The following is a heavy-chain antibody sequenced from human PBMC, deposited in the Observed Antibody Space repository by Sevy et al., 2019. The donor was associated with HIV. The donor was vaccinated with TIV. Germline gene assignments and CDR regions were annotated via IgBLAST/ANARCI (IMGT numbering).Heavy chain of an antibody. CDR1: GFTFSSYA. CDR3: ANDGPAVAGTGGYYFDY. J-gene: IGHJ4*02. V-gene: IGHV3-23*01. CDR2: ISGSGGST. D-gene: IGHD6-19*01. Sequence: GGSLRLSCAASGFTFSSYAMSWVRQAPGKGLEWVSAISGSGGSTYYADSVKGRFTISRDNSKNTLYLQMNSLRAEDTAVYYCANDGPAVAGTGGYYFDYWGQGTLVTVSS.